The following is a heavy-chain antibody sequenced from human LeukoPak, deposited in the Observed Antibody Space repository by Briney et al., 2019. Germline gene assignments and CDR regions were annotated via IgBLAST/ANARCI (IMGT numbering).Heavy chain of an antibody. Sequence: PGGSLRLSCAASGFTFSSYAMSWVRQAPGKGLEWVSAISGSGGSTYYADSVKGRFTISRDNSKNTLYLQMNSLRAEDTAVYYCAKDQIIELIVVPNWFDPRGQGTLVTVSS. V-gene: IGHV3-23*01. CDR1: GFTFSSYA. J-gene: IGHJ5*02. CDR3: AKDQIIELIVVPNWFDP. CDR2: ISGSGGST. D-gene: IGHD2-21*01.